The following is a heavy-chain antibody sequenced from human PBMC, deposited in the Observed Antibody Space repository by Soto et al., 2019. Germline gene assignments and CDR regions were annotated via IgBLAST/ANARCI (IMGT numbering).Heavy chain of an antibody. J-gene: IGHJ3*02. CDR2: IYYSGST. V-gene: IGHV4-30-4*08. D-gene: IGHD3-3*01. Sequence: TLSITCPVPGGSITSGDYYWSWIRQPTGKGLEWIGYIYYSGSTYYNPSLKRRVTISVDTSKNQFSLKLSSVTAADTAVYYCARDASASGYLDALDIWGQGTMVTVSS. CDR1: GGSITSGDYY. CDR3: ARDASASGYLDALDI.